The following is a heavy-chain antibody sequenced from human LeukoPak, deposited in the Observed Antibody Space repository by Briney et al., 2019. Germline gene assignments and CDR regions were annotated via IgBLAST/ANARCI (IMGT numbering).Heavy chain of an antibody. J-gene: IGHJ4*02. CDR3: ARGRAAAGKLDY. D-gene: IGHD6-13*01. CDR2: IYTSGST. V-gene: IGHV4-4*07. Sequence: SETLSLTCTVSGGSISSYYWSWIRQPPGKGLEWIGRIYTSGSTNYNPSLKSRVTMSVDTSKNQFSLKLSSVTAADTAVYYCARGRAAAGKLDYWGQGTLVTVSS. CDR1: GGSISSYY.